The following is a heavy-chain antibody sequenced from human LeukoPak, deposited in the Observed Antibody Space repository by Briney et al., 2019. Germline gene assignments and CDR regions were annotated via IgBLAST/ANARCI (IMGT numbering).Heavy chain of an antibody. J-gene: IGHJ4*02. V-gene: IGHV3-66*01. D-gene: IGHD3-10*01. CDR2: IYNTGST. Sequence: GGSLRLSCAASGFTVSSNYMSWVRQAPGKGLEWVSVIYNTGSTFYADSVKGRFTISRDSSKNTVYLQMNSLRGEDTAVYYCATHPGDHWFGYLQLWGQGTLVTVSS. CDR1: GFTVSSNY. CDR3: ATHPGDHWFGYLQL.